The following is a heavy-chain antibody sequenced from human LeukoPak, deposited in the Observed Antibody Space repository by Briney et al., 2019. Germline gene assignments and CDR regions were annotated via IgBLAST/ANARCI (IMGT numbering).Heavy chain of an antibody. CDR1: GFTFTNAW. J-gene: IGHJ4*02. V-gene: IGHV3-15*01. CDR3: TTDKDFLGGYQDF. D-gene: IGHD3-3*01. Sequence: GGSLRLSCVASGFTFTNAWMTWVRQAPGKGLEWVGRIKSKADGGTTDYVASVKGRFIISRNDSKDTMYLQMNSLKIEDTGVYYCTTDKDFLGGYQDFWGQGILVSVSS. CDR2: IKSKADGGTT.